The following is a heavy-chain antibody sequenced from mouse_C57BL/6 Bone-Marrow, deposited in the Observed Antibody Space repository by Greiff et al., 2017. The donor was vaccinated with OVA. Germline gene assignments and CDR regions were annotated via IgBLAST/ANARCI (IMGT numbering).Heavy chain of an antibody. D-gene: IGHD1-1*01. CDR1: GFSLTSYG. Sequence: VKLMESGPGLVAPSQSLSITCTVSGFSLTSYGVDWVRQPPGKGLEWLGVIWGGGSTNYNSALMSRLSISKDNSKCQVFLKMNSLQTNDTAMYNCTNLYYGRSYAWFAYWGQGTLVTVSA. CDR2: IWGGGST. CDR3: TNLYYGRSYAWFAY. V-gene: IGHV2-9*01. J-gene: IGHJ3*01.